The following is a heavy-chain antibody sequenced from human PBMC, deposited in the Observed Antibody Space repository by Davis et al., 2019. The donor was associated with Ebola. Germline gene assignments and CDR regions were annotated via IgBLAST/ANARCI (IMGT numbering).Heavy chain of an antibody. CDR2: INPSGGTT. D-gene: IGHD3-22*01. J-gene: IGHJ6*02. CDR1: GYTFTRYY. V-gene: IGHV1-46*01. CDR3: AREVVVRYYYGMDV. Sequence: ASVKVSCKASGYTFTRYYLHWVRQAPGQGLEWMGVINPSGGTTNYAQKFQGRVTITADKSTSTAYMELSSLRSEDTAVYYCAREVVVRYYYGMDVWGQGTTVTVSS.